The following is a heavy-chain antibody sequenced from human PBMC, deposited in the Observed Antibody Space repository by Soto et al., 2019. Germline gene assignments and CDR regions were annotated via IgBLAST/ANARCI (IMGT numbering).Heavy chain of an antibody. Sequence: PGGSLRLSCAASGFTFSSYAMSWVRQAPGKGLEWVSAISGSGGSTYYADSVKGRFTISRDNSKNTLYLQMNSLRAEDMAVYYCAKDILRWLYYFDYWGQGTLVTVSS. D-gene: IGHD4-17*01. V-gene: IGHV3-23*01. J-gene: IGHJ4*02. CDR1: GFTFSSYA. CDR2: ISGSGGST. CDR3: AKDILRWLYYFDY.